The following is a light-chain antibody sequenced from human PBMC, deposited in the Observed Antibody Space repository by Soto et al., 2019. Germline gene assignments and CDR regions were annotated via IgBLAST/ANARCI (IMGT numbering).Light chain of an antibody. V-gene: IGKV3-15*01. J-gene: IGKJ4*01. CDR1: QSVFSN. Sequence: ETVMTQSPATLSVSPGERATLSCRASQSVFSNLAWYQQKPGQAPRLLIYGASTRATGIPARFSGSGSGTEFILTISSLQSEDFAVYYCQQYNNWPPLTFGGGTKVEIK. CDR3: QQYNNWPPLT. CDR2: GAS.